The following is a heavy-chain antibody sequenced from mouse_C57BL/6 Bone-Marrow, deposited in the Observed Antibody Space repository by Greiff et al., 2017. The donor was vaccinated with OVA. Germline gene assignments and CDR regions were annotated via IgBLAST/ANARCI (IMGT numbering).Heavy chain of an antibody. J-gene: IGHJ1*03. D-gene: IGHD1-1*01. Sequence: VQLKESGPELVKPGASVKISCKASGYAFSSSWMNWVKQRPGKGLEWIGRIYPGDGDTNYNGKFKGKATLTADKSSSTAYMQLSSLTSEDSAVYFCARNYGSRDWYFDVWGTGTAVTVSS. CDR3: ARNYGSRDWYFDV. CDR2: IYPGDGDT. CDR1: GYAFSSSW. V-gene: IGHV1-82*01.